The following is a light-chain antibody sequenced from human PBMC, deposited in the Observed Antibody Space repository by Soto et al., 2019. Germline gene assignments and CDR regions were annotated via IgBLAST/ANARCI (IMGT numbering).Light chain of an antibody. CDR3: AAWDDSLNGVV. Sequence: QCVLTQPPSASGTPGQTIAISCSGGSSNIGSHTVNWYQQLPGTAPRLLIYSNTQRPSGVPDRFSGSKSGTSASLAISGLQSESEGDYYCAAWDDSLNGVVFGGGTKVTVL. CDR1: SSNIGSHT. CDR2: SNT. J-gene: IGLJ2*01. V-gene: IGLV1-44*01.